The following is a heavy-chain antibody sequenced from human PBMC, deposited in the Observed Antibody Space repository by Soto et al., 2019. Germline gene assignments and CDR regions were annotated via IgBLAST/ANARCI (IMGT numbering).Heavy chain of an antibody. D-gene: IGHD1-1*01. Sequence: QVQLQESGPGLVKPSETLSLTCTVSGASISGFYWSWIRKSAGKGLEWIGRIYATGTTDYNPSLKSRFMMSVDTSKKQFSLKLRSGTAADTAVYYCVRDGTKTLRDWFDPWGQGISVTVSS. J-gene: IGHJ5*02. CDR2: IYATGTT. CDR3: VRDGTKTLRDWFDP. CDR1: GASISGFY. V-gene: IGHV4-4*07.